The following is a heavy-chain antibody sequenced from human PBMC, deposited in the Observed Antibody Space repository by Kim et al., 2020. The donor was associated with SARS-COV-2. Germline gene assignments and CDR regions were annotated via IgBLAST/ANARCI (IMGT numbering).Heavy chain of an antibody. CDR1: GGSISSGGYY. CDR2: IYYSGST. CDR3: ARETQGVDILTGYSLNWFDP. D-gene: IGHD3-9*01. Sequence: SETLSLTCTVSGGSISSGGYYWSWIRQHPGKGLEWIGYIYYSGSTYYNPSLKSRVTISVDTSKNQFSLKLSSVTAADTAVYYCARETQGVDILTGYSLNWFDPWGQGTLVTVSS. V-gene: IGHV4-31*03. J-gene: IGHJ5*02.